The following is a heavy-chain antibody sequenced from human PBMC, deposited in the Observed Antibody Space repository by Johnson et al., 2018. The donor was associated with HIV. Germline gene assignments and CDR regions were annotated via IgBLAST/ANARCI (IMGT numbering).Heavy chain of an antibody. CDR1: GFTFSSYA. V-gene: IGHV3-30-3*01. CDR2: ISYDGSNK. Sequence: VESGGGVVQPGRSLRLSCAASGFTFSSYAMHWVRQAPGKGLEWVAVISYDGSNKYYADSVRGRFTISRDNSKNTLYLQMNSPRAEDTAVYYCASDRPRARFDIWGQGTMVTVSS. CDR3: ASDRPRARFDI. J-gene: IGHJ3*02.